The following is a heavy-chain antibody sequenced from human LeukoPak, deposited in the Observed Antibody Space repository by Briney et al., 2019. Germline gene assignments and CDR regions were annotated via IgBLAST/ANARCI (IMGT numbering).Heavy chain of an antibody. V-gene: IGHV1-69*04. D-gene: IGHD2-15*01. CDR3: ARVDCSGGSCYNWFDP. J-gene: IGHJ5*02. CDR2: IIPILGIA. Sequence: ASVKVSCKASGGTFSSYAISWVRQAPGQGLEWMGRIIPILGIANYAQKFQDRVTITADKSTSTAYMELSSLRSEDTAVYYCARVDCSGGSCYNWFDPWGQGTLVTVSS. CDR1: GGTFSSYA.